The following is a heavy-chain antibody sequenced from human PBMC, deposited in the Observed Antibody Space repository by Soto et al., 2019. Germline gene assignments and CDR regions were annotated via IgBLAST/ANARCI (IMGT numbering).Heavy chain of an antibody. Sequence: QVQLVQSGAEVKKPGASVKVSCKASGYTFTNYGIHWVRQAPGQRLEWMGWINCGSGITKYSQKLQGRVTINMDTSASTAYMELSSLRSEDTAVYYCARSGYSSGWYHWYFDFWGRGTLITVSS. CDR3: ARSGYSSGWYHWYFDF. V-gene: IGHV1-3*01. CDR2: INCGSGIT. J-gene: IGHJ2*01. CDR1: GYTFTNYG. D-gene: IGHD6-19*01.